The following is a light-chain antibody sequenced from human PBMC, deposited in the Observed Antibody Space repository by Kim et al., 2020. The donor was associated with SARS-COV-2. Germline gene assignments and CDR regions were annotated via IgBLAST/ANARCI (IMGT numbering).Light chain of an antibody. Sequence: EIVLTQSPATLSLSPGERATLSCRASQSVSSSYLAWYQQKPGQAPRLLIYGASSRATGIPDRFSGSGSGTDFTLTIARLEPEDFAVYYCQQYVGSPITFGQGTRLEIK. J-gene: IGKJ5*01. V-gene: IGKV3-20*01. CDR3: QQYVGSPIT. CDR2: GAS. CDR1: QSVSSSY.